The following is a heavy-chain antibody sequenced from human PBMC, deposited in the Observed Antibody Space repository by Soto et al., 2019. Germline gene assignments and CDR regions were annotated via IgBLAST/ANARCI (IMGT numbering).Heavy chain of an antibody. Sequence: GGSLRLSCAAFGFTFSDYYMSWIRQAPGKGLEWVSYISSSGSTIYYADSVKGRFTISRDNAKNSLYLQMNSLRAEDTAVYYCARDSLPYDFWSGYSYNWFDPRGQGTLVTVSS. CDR3: ARDSLPYDFWSGYSYNWFDP. V-gene: IGHV3-11*01. CDR1: GFTFSDYY. D-gene: IGHD3-3*01. CDR2: ISSSGSTI. J-gene: IGHJ5*02.